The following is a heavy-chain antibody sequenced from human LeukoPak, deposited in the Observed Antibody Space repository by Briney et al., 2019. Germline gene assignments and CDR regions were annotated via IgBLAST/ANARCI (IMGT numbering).Heavy chain of an antibody. J-gene: IGHJ6*04. CDR3: AKFNGHPTTNYYMDV. CDR1: GLSFSSFA. CDR2: IIDTGGAT. V-gene: IGHV3-23*01. Sequence: PGGSLRLSCAASGLSFSSFAMTWVRQAPGKGLEWVSGIIDTGGATYYADSVKGRFTISRDNSKNTLFLQMNSLRAEDTAVYYCAKFNGHPTTNYYMDVWGEGTTVTVSS. D-gene: IGHD3-10*01.